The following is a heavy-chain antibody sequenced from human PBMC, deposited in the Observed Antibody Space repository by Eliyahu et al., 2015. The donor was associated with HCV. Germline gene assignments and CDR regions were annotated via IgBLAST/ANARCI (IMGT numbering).Heavy chain of an antibody. CDR1: GYTFTGYY. Sequence: QVQLVQSGAEVKKPGASVKVSCKASGYTFTGYYMXWGRQAPGQGLEWMGWINPNSGGTNYAQKFQGWVTMTRDTSISTAYMELSRLRSDDTAVYYCARGNCSSTSYYGGYYYYGMDVWGQGTTVTVSS. CDR3: ARGNCSSTSYYGGYYYYGMDV. D-gene: IGHD2-2*01. CDR2: INPNSGGT. V-gene: IGHV1-2*04. J-gene: IGHJ6*02.